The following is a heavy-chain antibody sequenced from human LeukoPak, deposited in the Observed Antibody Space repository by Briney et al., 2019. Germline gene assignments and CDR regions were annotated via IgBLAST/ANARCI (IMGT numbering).Heavy chain of an antibody. V-gene: IGHV3-48*03. CDR1: GFTFSNYE. CDR2: TSDSGSFI. J-gene: IGHJ4*02. CDR3: ARGRVNYYGSGAN. Sequence: GGSLRLSCAASGFTFSNYEMAWVRQAPGKGLEWISYTSDSGSFIYYADSVKGRFTISRDNAKSSLYLQMNSLRVEDTAVYYCARGRVNYYGSGANWGQGTLVTVSS. D-gene: IGHD3-10*01.